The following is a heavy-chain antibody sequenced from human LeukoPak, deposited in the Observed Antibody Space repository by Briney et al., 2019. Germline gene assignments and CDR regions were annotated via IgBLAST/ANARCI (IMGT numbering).Heavy chain of an antibody. Sequence: GGSLRLSCTVSGFTVSSNSMSWVRQAPGKGLEWVSFIYSDNTHYSDSVKGRFTISRDNAKNIVFLQMDSLRVEDTAIYFCARGNRDYSVTPSFYMDVWGKGTTVTISS. CDR3: ARGNRDYSVTPSFYMDV. CDR1: GFTVSSNS. V-gene: IGHV3-53*01. D-gene: IGHD2-21*02. J-gene: IGHJ6*03. CDR2: IYSDNT.